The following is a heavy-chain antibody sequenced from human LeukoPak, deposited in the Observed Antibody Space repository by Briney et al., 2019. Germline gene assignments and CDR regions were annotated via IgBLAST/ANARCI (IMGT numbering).Heavy chain of an antibody. CDR1: GFTFSSIS. V-gene: IGHV3-48*04. CDR3: ARGSVKD. Sequence: GGSLRLSCAASGFTFSSISMNSVRQAPGKGLEWVSYISSGGSTIWHADSVKGRFTTSRDNAKNSVTLQMNSLRAEDTAVYYCARGSVKDWGQGTLVTVSS. D-gene: IGHD6-19*01. CDR2: ISSGGSTI. J-gene: IGHJ4*02.